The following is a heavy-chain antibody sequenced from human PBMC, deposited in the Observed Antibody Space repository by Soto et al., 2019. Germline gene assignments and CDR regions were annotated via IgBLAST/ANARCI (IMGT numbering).Heavy chain of an antibody. CDR3: VRGGKTAGAYDI. CDR1: AFTLSDWG. D-gene: IGHD3-16*01. CDR2: LWSDGIQK. J-gene: IGHJ3*02. Sequence: QVQLMESGGGVVQPGRSLRLSCAASAFTLSDWGMHWVRQAPGKGLEWVAVLWSDGIQKYYVDSVRGRFTISRDTFENTLFLEMTSLTAEDSAVYYCVRGGKTAGAYDIWGQGTLVTVS. V-gene: IGHV3-33*01.